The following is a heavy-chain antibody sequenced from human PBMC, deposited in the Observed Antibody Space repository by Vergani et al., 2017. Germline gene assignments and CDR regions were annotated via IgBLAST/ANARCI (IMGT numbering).Heavy chain of an antibody. CDR1: GYTFTSYG. CDR2: ISAYNGNT. D-gene: IGHD2-2*01. Sequence: QVQLVQSGAEVKKPGASVKVSCKASGYTFTSYGISWVRQAPGQGLEWMGWISAYNGNTNYAQKLQGRVTMTTDTSTSTAYMELRSLRSDDTAVYYCARDGDIVVVPAADYYYGMDVWGQGTTVTVSS. V-gene: IGHV1-18*01. CDR3: ARDGDIVVVPAADYYYGMDV. J-gene: IGHJ6*02.